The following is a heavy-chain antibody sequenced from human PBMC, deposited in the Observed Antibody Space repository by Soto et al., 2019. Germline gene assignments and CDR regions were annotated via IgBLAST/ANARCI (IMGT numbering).Heavy chain of an antibody. CDR3: ARADLVAATSFDY. CDR1: GYTFTGYY. J-gene: IGHJ4*02. D-gene: IGHD2-15*01. Sequence: GASVKVSCKASGYTFTGYYMHWVRLAPGQGLEWMGWINPNSGGTNYAQKFQGWVTMTRDTSISTAYMELSRLRSDDTAVYYCARADLVAATSFDYWGQGTLVTVSS. V-gene: IGHV1-2*04. CDR2: INPNSGGT.